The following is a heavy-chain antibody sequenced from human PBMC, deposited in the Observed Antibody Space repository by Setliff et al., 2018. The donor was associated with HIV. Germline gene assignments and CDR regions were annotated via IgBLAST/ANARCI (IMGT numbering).Heavy chain of an antibody. Sequence: GGSLRLSCAASGFTFSTYAMSWVRQAPGKGLEWVSAISNSGGDTYYADSVKGRFTISRDNSKNTLYLQMNSLRAEDTAVYYCAKEGLRYFDWLLDYWGQGTLVTVSS. J-gene: IGHJ4*02. V-gene: IGHV3-23*01. D-gene: IGHD3-9*01. CDR2: ISNSGGDT. CDR3: AKEGLRYFDWLLDY. CDR1: GFTFSTYA.